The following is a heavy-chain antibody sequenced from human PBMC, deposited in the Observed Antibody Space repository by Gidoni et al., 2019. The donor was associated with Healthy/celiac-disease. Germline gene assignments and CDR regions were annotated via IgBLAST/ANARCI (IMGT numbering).Heavy chain of an antibody. CDR2: IYPGDSDT. V-gene: IGHV5-51*01. J-gene: IGHJ3*02. CDR1: GYSFTSYW. Sequence: EVQLVQSGAEVKKPGASLKISCKGSGYSFTSYWIGWVRQMPGKGLAWMGIIYPGDSDTRYSPSFQGQVTISADKSISTAYLQWSSLKASDTAMYYCARQPLGDEPRDAFDIWGQGTMVTVSS. CDR3: ARQPLGDEPRDAFDI.